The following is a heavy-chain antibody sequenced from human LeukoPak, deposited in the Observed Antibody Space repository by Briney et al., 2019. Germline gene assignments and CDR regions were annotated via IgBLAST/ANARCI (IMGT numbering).Heavy chain of an antibody. CDR3: ASRSRVDTALVPFDF. Sequence: SETLSLTCTVSGGSINTSSYYWGWIRQPPGKGLEWIGSIYYSGYTYYNPSLKSRITISVDTPKNQFPLKLSSVTAADTAVYYCASRSRVDTALVPFDFWGQGTLVTVSS. D-gene: IGHD5-18*01. V-gene: IGHV4-39*01. CDR2: IYYSGYT. CDR1: GGSINTSSYY. J-gene: IGHJ4*02.